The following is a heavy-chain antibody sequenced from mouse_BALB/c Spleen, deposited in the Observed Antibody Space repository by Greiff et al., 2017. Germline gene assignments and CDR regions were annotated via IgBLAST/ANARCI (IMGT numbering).Heavy chain of an antibody. CDR2: ISYSGST. CDR1: GDSITSGY. D-gene: IGHD2-4*01. CDR3: ARSSYDYDPWFAY. V-gene: IGHV3-8*02. Sequence: EVQLKESGPSLVKPSQTLSLTCSVTGDSITSGYWNWIRKFPGNKLEYMGYISYSGSTYYNPSLKSRISITRDTSKNQYYLQLNSVTTEDTATYYCARSSYDYDPWFAYWGQGTLVTVSA. J-gene: IGHJ3*01.